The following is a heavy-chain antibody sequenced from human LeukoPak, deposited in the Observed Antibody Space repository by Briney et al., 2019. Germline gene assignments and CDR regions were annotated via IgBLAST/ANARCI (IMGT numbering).Heavy chain of an antibody. CDR2: IYYSGST. CDR3: ARDGSGWYDY. Sequence: SETLSLTCTVSGYSISSGYYWGWIRQPPGKGLEWIGSIYYSGSTYYNPSLKSRVTISVDTSKNQFSLKLSSVTAADTAVYYCARDGSGWYDYWGQGTLVTVSS. J-gene: IGHJ4*02. D-gene: IGHD6-19*01. V-gene: IGHV4-38-2*02. CDR1: GYSISSGYY.